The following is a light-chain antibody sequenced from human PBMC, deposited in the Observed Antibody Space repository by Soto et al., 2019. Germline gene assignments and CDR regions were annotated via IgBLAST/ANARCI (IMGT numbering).Light chain of an antibody. CDR3: QHFKSFPIT. J-gene: IGKJ5*01. V-gene: IGKV1-9*01. CDR2: ESS. CDR1: QGISTL. Sequence: DIQMTQSPSSLSASVGDRVTIGCRASQGISTLLACYQQKPGKAPKVLIYESSLLQSGVPSRFSGSGSGTDFTLTISSLQPEDFATYYCQHFKSFPITFGQGTRLEIK.